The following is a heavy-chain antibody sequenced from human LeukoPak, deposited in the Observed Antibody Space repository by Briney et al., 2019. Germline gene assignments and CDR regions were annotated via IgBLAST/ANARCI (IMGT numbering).Heavy chain of an antibody. CDR2: IHPADSDI. Sequence: GESLKISCKGSGYSSTSYWIGWVRQMPGKGLEWMGIIHPADSDIRYSPSFQGQVTISADRSISTAYLQWSSLKASDTAMYYCARQRDYDILTGYEFDPWGQGTLVTVSS. J-gene: IGHJ5*02. V-gene: IGHV5-51*01. CDR1: GYSSTSYW. CDR3: ARQRDYDILTGYEFDP. D-gene: IGHD3-9*01.